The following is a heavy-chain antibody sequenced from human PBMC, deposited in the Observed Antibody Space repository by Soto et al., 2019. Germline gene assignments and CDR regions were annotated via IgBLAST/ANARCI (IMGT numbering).Heavy chain of an antibody. D-gene: IGHD3-9*01. CDR1: GLTFSIYG. J-gene: IGHJ5*02. V-gene: IGHV3-30*18. Sequence: GGSLRLSCAASGLTFSIYGMAGSGQAPGKGLEWVAVISYDGSNKYYADSVKGRFTISRDNSKNTLYLQMNSLRAEDTAVYYCAKVPPYDILTGGIDSWFDPWGQGTQVTVSS. CDR2: ISYDGSNK. CDR3: AKVPPYDILTGGIDSWFDP.